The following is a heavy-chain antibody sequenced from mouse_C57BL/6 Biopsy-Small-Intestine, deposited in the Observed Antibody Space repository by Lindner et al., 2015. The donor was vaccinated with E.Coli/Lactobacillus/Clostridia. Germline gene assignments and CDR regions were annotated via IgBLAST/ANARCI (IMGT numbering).Heavy chain of an antibody. D-gene: IGHD5-1*01. CDR2: ILYGSGST. CDR3: ARFSTWDYFDY. V-gene: IGHV1-9*01. J-gene: IGHJ2*01. CDR1: AYTFADYW. Sequence: VQLQESGTEVMKPGASVKLSCKATAYTFADYWIEWVKQRPGHGLEWIGEILYGSGSTNYNEKFKGKATFTADTSSNTAYMQLSSLTIEDSAIYYCARFSTWDYFDYWGQGTTLTVSS.